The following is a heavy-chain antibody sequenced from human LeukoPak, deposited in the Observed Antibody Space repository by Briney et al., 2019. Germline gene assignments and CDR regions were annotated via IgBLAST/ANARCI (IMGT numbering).Heavy chain of an antibody. V-gene: IGHV3-53*01. CDR2: IYSGGST. Sequence: GGSLRLSCAVSGFSVSTNYMSWVRQAPGKGLEWVSVIYSGGSTYSADSVKGRFTISRDTSKNTLYLQINSLRVEDTAVYYCIVFGDSNHWGQGTLVTVSS. J-gene: IGHJ5*02. CDR3: IVFGDSNH. CDR1: GFSVSTNY. D-gene: IGHD4-17*01.